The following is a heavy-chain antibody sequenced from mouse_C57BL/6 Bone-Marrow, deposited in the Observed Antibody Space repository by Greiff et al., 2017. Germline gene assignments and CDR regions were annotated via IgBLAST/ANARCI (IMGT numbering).Heavy chain of an antibody. D-gene: IGHD2-1*01. CDR1: GYTFTSYW. V-gene: IGHV1-50*01. Sequence: QVQLQQPGAELVKPGASVKLSCKASGYTFTSYWMQWVKQRPGQGLEWIGEIDPSDSYTNYNQKFKGKATLTVDTSSSTAYMQLSSLTSEDSAVYYCARADGNWDYFDYGGQGTTRTVSS. J-gene: IGHJ2*01. CDR2: IDPSDSYT. CDR3: ARADGNWDYFDY.